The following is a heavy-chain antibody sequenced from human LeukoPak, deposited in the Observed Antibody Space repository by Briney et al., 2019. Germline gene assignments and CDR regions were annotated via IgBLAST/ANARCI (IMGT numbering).Heavy chain of an antibody. CDR3: ARGPGSYPYDAFNV. V-gene: IGHV3-43D*03. J-gene: IGHJ3*01. CDR1: GFNFDDFA. D-gene: IGHD3-10*01. CDR2: NSWDGGGT. Sequence: GGSLRLSCAGSGFNFDDFAMHWVRQAPGKGLEWVSLNSWDGGGTYYADSVKGRFTISRDNSKDSLYLQMNSLRDEDTALYYCARGPGSYPYDAFNVWGQGTMVTVSS.